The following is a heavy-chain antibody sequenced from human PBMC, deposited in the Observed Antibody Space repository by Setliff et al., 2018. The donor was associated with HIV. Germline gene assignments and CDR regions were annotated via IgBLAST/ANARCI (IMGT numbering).Heavy chain of an antibody. J-gene: IGHJ4*02. D-gene: IGHD3-10*01. V-gene: IGHV3-43D*04. CDR2: INWDGSRT. CDR1: GFTFDYYA. CDR3: AKSTGSVMGTYYFDN. Sequence: GGSLRLSCAASGFTFDYYAMYWVRHGPGKGLEWVSLINWDGSRTFYADSVRGRFTTSRDNNKNFLYLEMNSLRADDTALYFCAKSTGSVMGTYYFDNWGQGTLVTVSS.